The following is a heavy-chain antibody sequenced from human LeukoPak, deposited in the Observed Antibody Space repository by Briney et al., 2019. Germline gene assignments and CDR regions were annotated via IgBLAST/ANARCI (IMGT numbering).Heavy chain of an antibody. V-gene: IGHV4-61*02. D-gene: IGHD5-24*01. CDR1: GGSISSGSYY. J-gene: IGHJ4*02. Sequence: SETLSLTCTVSGGSISSGSYYWSWIRQPAGKGLEWIGRIYTSGSTNYNPSLKSRVTISEDTSKNQFSLKLSSVTAADTTVYYCAREDGYRYYFDYWGQGTLVTVSS. CDR2: IYTSGST. CDR3: AREDGYRYYFDY.